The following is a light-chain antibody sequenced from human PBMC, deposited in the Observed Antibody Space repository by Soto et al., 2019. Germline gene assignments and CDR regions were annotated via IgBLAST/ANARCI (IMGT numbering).Light chain of an antibody. CDR1: QSISSY. CDR2: DAS. Sequence: DIQMTQSPSSLSASLVDRVTMTFRASQSISSYLNWYQQKPGKAPKLLIYDASNLETGVPSRFSGSGSGTDFTFTISSLQPEDIATYYCQQYDNLPTFGQGTRLEIK. J-gene: IGKJ5*01. CDR3: QQYDNLPT. V-gene: IGKV1-33*01.